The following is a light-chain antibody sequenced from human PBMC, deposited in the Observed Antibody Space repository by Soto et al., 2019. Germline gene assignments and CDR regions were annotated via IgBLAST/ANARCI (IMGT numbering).Light chain of an antibody. J-gene: IGLJ1*01. V-gene: IGLV2-14*01. Sequence: QSALTQPASVSGSPGQSITISCTGTSGDIGSYNRVSWYQQHPGKAPKLIIYEVTDRPSGVSNRFSGSKSGNTASLTISGRQAEDEAEYYCSSYTNINTRACVFGPGTKVTVL. CDR2: EVT. CDR1: SGDIGSYNR. CDR3: SSYTNINTRACV.